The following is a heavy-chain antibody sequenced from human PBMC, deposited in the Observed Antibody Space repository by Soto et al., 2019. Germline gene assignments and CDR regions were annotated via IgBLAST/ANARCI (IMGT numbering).Heavy chain of an antibody. D-gene: IGHD6-13*01. CDR1: GGTFSSYA. Sequence: QVQLVQSGAEVKKPRSSVKVSCKASGGTFSSYAISWVRQAPGQGLEWMGGIIPIFGTANYAQKFQDRVTITADKATSTAYMELSSLRSEDTGVYYCARQDSSSWYYYYGMDVWGQGTTVTVSS. CDR3: ARQDSSSWYYYYGMDV. V-gene: IGHV1-69*06. J-gene: IGHJ6*02. CDR2: IIPIFGTA.